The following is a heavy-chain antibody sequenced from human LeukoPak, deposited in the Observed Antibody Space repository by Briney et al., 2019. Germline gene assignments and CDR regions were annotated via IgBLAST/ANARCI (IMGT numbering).Heavy chain of an antibody. J-gene: IGHJ5*02. CDR2: ISAYNGNT. Sequence: GASVTVSCTASGYTFTSYGISWVRQAPGQGGEWMGWISAYNGNTNYAQKLQGRVTMTTDTSTSTAYMELRRLRSDDTAVYYCARASGYGDYHNWFDPWGQGTLVTVSS. CDR1: GYTFTSYG. CDR3: ARASGYGDYHNWFDP. V-gene: IGHV1-18*01. D-gene: IGHD4-17*01.